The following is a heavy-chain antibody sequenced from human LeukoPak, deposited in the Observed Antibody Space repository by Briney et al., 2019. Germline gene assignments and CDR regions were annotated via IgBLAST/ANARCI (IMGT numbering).Heavy chain of an antibody. CDR2: IRYDGSNK. CDR1: GFTFSNYA. CDR3: AKEGPQAFDI. Sequence: GGSLRLSCAASGFTFSNYAMNWVRQAPGKGLEWVAFIRYDGSNKYYADSVKGRFTISRDNSKNTLYLQMNSLRAEDTAVYYCAKEGPQAFDIWGQGTMVTVSS. J-gene: IGHJ3*02. V-gene: IGHV3-30*02.